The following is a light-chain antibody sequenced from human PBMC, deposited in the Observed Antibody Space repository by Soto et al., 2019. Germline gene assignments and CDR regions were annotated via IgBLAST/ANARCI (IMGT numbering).Light chain of an antibody. CDR1: QSVSSN. CDR3: QQYNNWPPWT. V-gene: IGKV3-15*01. CDR2: GAS. Sequence: EIVMTQSPATLSVSPGERATLSCRASQSVSSNLAWYQQKPGQAPRLLIYGASTRATSIPARFSGSGSGTEFTLTNSRLQSEDFAVYYCQQYNNWPPWTFGQGTKVEIK. J-gene: IGKJ1*01.